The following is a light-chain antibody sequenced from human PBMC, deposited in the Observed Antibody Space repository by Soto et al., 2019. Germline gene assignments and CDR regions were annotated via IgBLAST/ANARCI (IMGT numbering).Light chain of an antibody. Sequence: EIVLTQSPGTLSLSPGERATLSCRASQSVDSSFLGWYQQKPGQSPRLLIYAASSRASGIPDRFSGSGSGTDFTLSINGLDPEDLAVYYCQQYGTVPWTFGQGTKVDNK. CDR2: AAS. J-gene: IGKJ1*01. CDR1: QSVDSSF. CDR3: QQYGTVPWT. V-gene: IGKV3-20*01.